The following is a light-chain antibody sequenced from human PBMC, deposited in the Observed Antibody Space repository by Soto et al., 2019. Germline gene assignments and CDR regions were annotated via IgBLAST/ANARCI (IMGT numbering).Light chain of an antibody. V-gene: IGKV3-20*01. CDR3: QQYGSSPNT. J-gene: IGKJ2*01. CDR2: GAS. CDR1: QSVSSSY. Sequence: EIVLTQSPGTLSLSPGDRATLSCRASQSVSSSYLAWYQQKPGQAPRLLIYGASSRATGIPDRFSGSGSGTDFTLTINRLQTEDVAVYYCQQYGSSPNTFGQGTKVEIE.